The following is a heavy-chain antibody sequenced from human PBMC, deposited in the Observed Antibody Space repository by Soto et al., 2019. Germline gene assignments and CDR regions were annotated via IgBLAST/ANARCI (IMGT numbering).Heavy chain of an antibody. CDR1: RDTFNKYA. J-gene: IGHJ6*02. V-gene: IGHV1-69*01. CDR2: IIPIFSSR. CDR3: ARGETYLGV. D-gene: IGHD3-16*01. Sequence: QVQLVQSGAEVKKPGSSVKVSCKTSRDTFNKYAFNWVRQAPGQGLEWMGWIIPIFSSRNYAEKFQGRVTITADDSTSTAYMELMSLRCEDAAVYYCARGETYLGVWGQGTTVTVSS.